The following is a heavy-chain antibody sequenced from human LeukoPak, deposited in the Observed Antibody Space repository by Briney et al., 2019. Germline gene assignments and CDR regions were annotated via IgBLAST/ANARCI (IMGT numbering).Heavy chain of an antibody. Sequence: SSETLSLTCTVSGGSISNGDYYWSWIRQPPGKGLEWIGYIYYSGSTYYNPSLKSRVTISVDTSKNQFSLKLSSVTAADTAVYYCAREWVPYYYYMDVWGKGTTVTVSS. CDR3: AREWVPYYYYMDV. D-gene: IGHD1-26*01. V-gene: IGHV4-30-4*08. CDR2: IYYSGST. J-gene: IGHJ6*03. CDR1: GGSISNGDYY.